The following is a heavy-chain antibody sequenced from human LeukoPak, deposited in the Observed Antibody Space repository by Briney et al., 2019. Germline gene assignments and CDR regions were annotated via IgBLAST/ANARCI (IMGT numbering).Heavy chain of an antibody. CDR2: FFYSGST. D-gene: IGHD6-19*01. V-gene: IGHV4-39*01. CDR1: GGSISSNYY. Sequence: SETLSLTCTVSGGSISSNYYWGWIRQPPGKGLEWIVSFFYSGSTYYNPSLKSRVTISVDTSKNQFSLRLTSVTAADTAVYYCARLSAVGSSGWYTRDYWGQGTLVTVSS. J-gene: IGHJ4*02. CDR3: ARLSAVGSSGWYTRDY.